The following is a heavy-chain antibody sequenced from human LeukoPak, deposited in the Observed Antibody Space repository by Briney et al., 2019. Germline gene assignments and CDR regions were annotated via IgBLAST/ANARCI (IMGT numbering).Heavy chain of an antibody. CDR2: ISSSSSYI. J-gene: IGHJ4*02. CDR1: GFTFSSYS. Sequence: PGGSLRLSCAASGFTFSSYSMNWVRQAPGKGLEWVSSISSSSSYIHYADSVKGRFTISRDNAKNSLYLQMNSLRAEDTAVYYCARDLHGFDYWGQGTLVTVSS. CDR3: ARDLHGFDY. V-gene: IGHV3-21*01.